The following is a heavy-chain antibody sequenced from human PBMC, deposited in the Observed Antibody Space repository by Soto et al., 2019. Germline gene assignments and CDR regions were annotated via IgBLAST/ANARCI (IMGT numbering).Heavy chain of an antibody. CDR1: GYTFISYA. Sequence: QVQLVQSGAEEKKPGASVKVSCKASGYTFISYAMHWVRQAPGQSLEWMGWINPGNGDTKYSQTLQGRVTLTRDTCASSSCMELSSLSSDGTAVFYCAAGGGGSRYWGQGTLVTVSA. D-gene: IGHD2-15*01. J-gene: IGHJ4*02. CDR2: INPGNGDT. CDR3: AAGGGGSRY. V-gene: IGHV1-3*05.